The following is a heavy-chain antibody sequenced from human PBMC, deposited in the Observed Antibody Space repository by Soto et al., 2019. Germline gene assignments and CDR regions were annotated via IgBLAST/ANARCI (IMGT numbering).Heavy chain of an antibody. CDR1: GGTFGNSA. CDR3: ARAKYSSSWYGGAKHYYYYGMDV. CDR2: IIPSFATG. J-gene: IGHJ6*02. D-gene: IGHD6-13*01. V-gene: IGHV1-69*06. Sequence: ASVKVSCKASGGTFGNSAISWVRQAPGQGLEWMGGIIPSFATGNSAPEFQGRLTITADKSTTTAYMELSSLRSEDTAVYYCARAKYSSSWYGGAKHYYYYGMDVWGQGTTVTVSS.